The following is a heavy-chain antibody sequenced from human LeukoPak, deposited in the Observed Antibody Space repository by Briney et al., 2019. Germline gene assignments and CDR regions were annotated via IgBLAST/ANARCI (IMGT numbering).Heavy chain of an antibody. D-gene: IGHD4-17*01. CDR3: ARYLRKLYGRGGDCYFYMDV. Sequence: PGGSLRLSCAASGFTFDDYGMSWVRQVPGKGLEWVSGINWNGSGAGYADSVKGRFTISRDNAKNSLYLQMNSLKAEDTALFYCARYLRKLYGRGGDCYFYMDVWGKGTTVTVSS. CDR2: INWNGSGA. J-gene: IGHJ6*03. CDR1: GFTFDDYG. V-gene: IGHV3-20*04.